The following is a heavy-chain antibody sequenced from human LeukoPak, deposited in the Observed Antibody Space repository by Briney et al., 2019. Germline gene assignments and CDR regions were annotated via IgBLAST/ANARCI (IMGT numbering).Heavy chain of an antibody. J-gene: IGHJ3*02. CDR1: GYTFTSYA. CDR3: ARVSRPLTRLAAFDI. Sequence: GASVKVSCKASGYTFTSYAMHWVRQAPGQRLEWMGWINAGNGNTKYSQELQGRVTMTTDTSTSTAYMELRSLRSDDTAVYYCARVSRPLTRLAAFDIWGQGTMVTVSS. V-gene: IGHV1-3*01. CDR2: INAGNGNT.